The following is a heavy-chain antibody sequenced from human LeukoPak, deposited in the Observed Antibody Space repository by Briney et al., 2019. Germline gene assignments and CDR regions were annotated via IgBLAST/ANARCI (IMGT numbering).Heavy chain of an antibody. J-gene: IGHJ5*02. CDR2: ISGSGGST. V-gene: IGHV3-23*01. CDR3: ARIGGSGSYYDDWFDP. D-gene: IGHD3-10*01. Sequence: GGSLRLSCAASGFTFSSYAMSWVRQAPGKGLEWVSAISGSGGSTYYADSVKGRFTISRDNAKNSLYLQMNSLRAEDTAVYYCARIGGSGSYYDDWFDPWGQGTLVTVSS. CDR1: GFTFSSYA.